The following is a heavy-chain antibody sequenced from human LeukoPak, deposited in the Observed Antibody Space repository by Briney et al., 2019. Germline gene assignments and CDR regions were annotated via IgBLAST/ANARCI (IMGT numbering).Heavy chain of an antibody. D-gene: IGHD1-26*01. CDR2: INPSGGST. Sequence: ASVTVSCKASGYTFTSYYMHWVRQAPGQGLEWMGIINPSGGSTSYAQKFQGRVTMTRDTSTSTVYMELSSLRSEDAAVYYCAREGSGSYIDYWGQGTLVTVSS. J-gene: IGHJ4*02. V-gene: IGHV1-46*01. CDR3: AREGSGSYIDY. CDR1: GYTFTSYY.